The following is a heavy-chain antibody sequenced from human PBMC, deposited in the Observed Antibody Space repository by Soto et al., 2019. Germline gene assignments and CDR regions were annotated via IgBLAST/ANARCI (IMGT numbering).Heavy chain of an antibody. CDR1: GFTFSHVW. CDR2: IKRKIDGETI. V-gene: IGHV3-15*01. J-gene: IGHJ3*02. D-gene: IGHD2-2*01. Sequence: EVQLVESGGGLEKPGGSLRLSCAASGFTFSHVWMSWVRQAPGKGLEWVGRIKRKIDGETIDYAAPVKGRFTISRDDTKNTLYLQMNSLKTEDATVYYCATEASGSSTNCARAFDNWGQGTVVTVSS. CDR3: ATEASGSSTNCARAFDN.